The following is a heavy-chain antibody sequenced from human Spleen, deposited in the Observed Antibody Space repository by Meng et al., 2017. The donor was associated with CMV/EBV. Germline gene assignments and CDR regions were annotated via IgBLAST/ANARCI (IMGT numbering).Heavy chain of an antibody. CDR3: VHTWDSGYRSRTSCPGFDY. D-gene: IGHD2-2*01. CDR2: IYWNDDK. V-gene: IGHV2-5*01. Sequence: SGPTLVKPTQTLTLTCTFSGFSLSTSGVGVGWIRQPPGKALEWLALIYWNDDKRYSPSLKSRLTITKDTSKNQVVLTMTNLDPVDTATYYCVHTWDSGYRSRTSCPGFDYWGQGTLVTVSS. CDR1: GFSLSTSGVG. J-gene: IGHJ4*02.